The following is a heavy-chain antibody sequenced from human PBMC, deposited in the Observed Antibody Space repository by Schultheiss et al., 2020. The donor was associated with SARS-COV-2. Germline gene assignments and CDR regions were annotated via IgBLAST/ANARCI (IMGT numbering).Heavy chain of an antibody. D-gene: IGHD3-22*01. V-gene: IGHV4-30-2*01. Sequence: SETLSLTCTVSGGSISSGGCSWSWIRQPPGKGLGWIGYIYHSGSTYYNPSLKSRVTISLDRSKNQFPLKLSSVTAADTAVYFCATRFYYDGSGYTPPHFDYWGQGTLVTVSS. J-gene: IGHJ4*02. CDR2: IYHSGST. CDR1: GGSISSGGCS. CDR3: ATRFYYDGSGYTPPHFDY.